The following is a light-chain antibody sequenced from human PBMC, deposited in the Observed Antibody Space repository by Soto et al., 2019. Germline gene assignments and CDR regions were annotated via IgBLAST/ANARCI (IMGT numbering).Light chain of an antibody. J-gene: IGKJ1*01. Sequence: EIVLTQSPGTLSLSPGERATLSCRASQSVSSSYLAWYQQKPGQAPRLLIYGASSRATGIPDRFSGSGSGTDFTLTISRLEPEDFAVYYCHQYSSSTKTFGQGTKGGYQ. CDR1: QSVSSSY. V-gene: IGKV3-20*01. CDR3: HQYSSSTKT. CDR2: GAS.